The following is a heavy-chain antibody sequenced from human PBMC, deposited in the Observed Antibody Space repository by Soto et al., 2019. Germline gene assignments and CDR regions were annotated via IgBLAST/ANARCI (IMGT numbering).Heavy chain of an antibody. CDR3: ARAMIIVEYGMDI. D-gene: IGHD3-22*01. Sequence: DEQLVESGGGLVQPGGSLRLSCAASGFSFRGFEMNWVRQAPGKGLEWLSYITASGTVTHYADSVKGRFTISRDNAKNSLFLHMSSRRADDTAIYYCARAMIIVEYGMDIWGQGTAITVSS. V-gene: IGHV3-48*03. CDR1: GFSFRGFE. CDR2: ITASGTVT. J-gene: IGHJ6*02.